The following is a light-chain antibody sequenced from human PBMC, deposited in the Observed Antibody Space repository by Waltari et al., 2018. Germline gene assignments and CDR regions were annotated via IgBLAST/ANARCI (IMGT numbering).Light chain of an antibody. CDR2: EIS. J-gene: IGLJ1*01. CDR3: CSFAGYGIYV. Sequence: QSALTQPASVSGSPGQSITISCTAVNSTVDLLHLVPWYQHHPGRNPRLLIYEISQRPSGISNRFSGSKSGNTASLTISGLQPEDEADYFCCSFAGYGIYVFGSGTQVSVL. CDR1: NSTVDLLHL. V-gene: IGLV2-23*02.